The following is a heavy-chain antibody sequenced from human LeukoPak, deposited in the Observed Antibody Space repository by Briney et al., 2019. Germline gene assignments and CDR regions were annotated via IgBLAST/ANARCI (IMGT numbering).Heavy chain of an antibody. CDR2: ISYDGSNK. Sequence: GGSLRLSCAASGFTFSSYGMHWDRQAPGKGLEWVAVISYDGSNKYYADSVKGRFTISRDNSKNTLYLQMNSLRAEDTAVYYCAKDLPMDGGIDYWGQGTLVTVSS. CDR3: AKDLPMDGGIDY. D-gene: IGHD3-16*01. V-gene: IGHV3-30*18. J-gene: IGHJ4*02. CDR1: GFTFSSYG.